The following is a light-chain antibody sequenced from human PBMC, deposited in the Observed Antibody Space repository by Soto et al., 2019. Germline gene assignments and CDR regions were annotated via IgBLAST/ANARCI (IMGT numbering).Light chain of an antibody. Sequence: EIVLTQSPGTLSLSPGERATLSCRASRSISSSYLAWYQQKPGQAPRLLIYAASSRATGIPDRFSGSGSWTDFTLTISRLEPEDFAVYYCQLYGSSHMFSFGQGTKVDIK. V-gene: IGKV3-20*01. J-gene: IGKJ2*01. CDR1: RSISSSY. CDR2: AAS. CDR3: QLYGSSHMFS.